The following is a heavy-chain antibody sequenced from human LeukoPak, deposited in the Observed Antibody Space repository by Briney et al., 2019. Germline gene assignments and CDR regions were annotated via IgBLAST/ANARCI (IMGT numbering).Heavy chain of an antibody. CDR1: GYTFIGYD. CDR3: ARSYCSGGTCYVYDAFDI. J-gene: IGHJ3*02. V-gene: IGHV1-2*02. Sequence: ASVKVSCKASGYTFIGYDLNWVRQAPGQGLEWMGWLSPNTGSTNYAQKFQGRVSMTSDTSISTAYMELTRLRADDTDVYYCARSYCSGGTCYVYDAFDIWGQGTMVTVSS. CDR2: LSPNTGST. D-gene: IGHD2-15*01.